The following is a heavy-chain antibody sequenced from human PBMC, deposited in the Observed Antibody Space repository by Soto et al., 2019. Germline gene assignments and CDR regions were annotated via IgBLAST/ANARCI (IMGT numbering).Heavy chain of an antibody. CDR3: ARCMGYDDSGRFDPTFDR. CDR1: GDSMNSEY. J-gene: IGHJ4*02. V-gene: IGHV4-4*09. CDR2: IFPTGTT. Sequence: QVQLQESGPGLVRPSKTLSLTCSVSGDSMNSEYWTWIRQTPGKGLEWIGYIFPTGTTNYNPSLKSRVIISVDRSKNQFSLDLFSVTAADTAIYYCARCMGYDDSGRFDPTFDRWGQGTRVTVSS. D-gene: IGHD3-22*01.